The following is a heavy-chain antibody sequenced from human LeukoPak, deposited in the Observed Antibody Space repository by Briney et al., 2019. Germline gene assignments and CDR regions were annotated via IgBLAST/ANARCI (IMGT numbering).Heavy chain of an antibody. CDR2: IIPIFGTA. CDR3: ARGVRNRFGVSYFDY. V-gene: IGHV1-69*06. CDR1: GYTFIGYY. Sequence: SVKVSCKASGYTFIGYYMHWVRQAPGQGLEWMGGIIPIFGTANYAQKFQGRVTITADKSTSTAYMELSSLRSEDTAVYYCARGVRNRFGVSYFDYWGQGTLVTVSS. D-gene: IGHD3-3*01. J-gene: IGHJ4*02.